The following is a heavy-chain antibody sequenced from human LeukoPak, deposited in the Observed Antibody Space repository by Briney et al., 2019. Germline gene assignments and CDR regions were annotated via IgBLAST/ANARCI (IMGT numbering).Heavy chain of an antibody. CDR1: GFTFSKSA. CDR2: ISESDSDT. Sequence: GGSLRLSCAASGFTFSKSAMSWVRHAPGKGLEWVSVISESDSDTYYADSVKGRFTISRDISTDTLFLQLSSLRAEDTAVYYCAKTQSGTYSYFDHWGQGALVTVSS. V-gene: IGHV3-23*01. D-gene: IGHD1-26*01. J-gene: IGHJ4*02. CDR3: AKTQSGTYSYFDH.